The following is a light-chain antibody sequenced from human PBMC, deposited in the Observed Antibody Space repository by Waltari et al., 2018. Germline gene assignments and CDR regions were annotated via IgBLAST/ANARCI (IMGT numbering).Light chain of an antibody. CDR1: QNIRTY. CDR3: QQYYSYPRT. CDR2: GAS. V-gene: IGKV1-39*01. J-gene: IGKJ1*01. Sequence: DIQMTQSPSSLSASVGDTVTVTCRASQNIRTYLNWYQQKTAKAPKLLIYGASTLQRGVPSRFRGSASGTEFTLTVTNLQPDDFATYYCQQYYSYPRTFGQGTKVEIK.